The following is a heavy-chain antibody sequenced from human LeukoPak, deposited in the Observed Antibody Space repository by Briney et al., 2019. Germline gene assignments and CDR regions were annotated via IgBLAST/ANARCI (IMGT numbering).Heavy chain of an antibody. J-gene: IGHJ6*02. Sequence: GASVKVSCKASGYXFTSYYMHWVRQAPGQGLEWMGIINPSGGSTSCAQKFQGRVIMTRDTSTSTVYMELSSLRSEDTAVYYCARWGGVGMDVWGQGTTLIVSS. CDR1: GYXFTSYY. D-gene: IGHD2-8*01. V-gene: IGHV1-46*01. CDR3: ARWGGVGMDV. CDR2: INPSGGST.